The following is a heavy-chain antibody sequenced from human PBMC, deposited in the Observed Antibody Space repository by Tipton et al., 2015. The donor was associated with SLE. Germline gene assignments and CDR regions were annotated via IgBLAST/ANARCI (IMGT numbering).Heavy chain of an antibody. V-gene: IGHV4-59*11. D-gene: IGHD6-13*01. CDR3: ARESGSSGWSLDS. J-gene: IGHJ4*02. CDR2: IFYSGDA. CDR1: GDSISSHY. Sequence: TLSLTCTVSGDSISSHYWTWIRQPPGKGMEWLGYIFYSGDATYHPSLKSRVTISIDTSKNQFSLKLTSVTAADMAVYYCARESGSSGWSLDSWGQGIPVTVSS.